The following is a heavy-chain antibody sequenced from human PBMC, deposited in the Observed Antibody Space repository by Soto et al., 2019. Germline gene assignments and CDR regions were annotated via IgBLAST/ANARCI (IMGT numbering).Heavy chain of an antibody. J-gene: IGHJ4*02. CDR2: INPNSGGT. Sequence: QVQLVQSGAEVKKPGASVKVSCKASGYTFTGYYMHWVRQAPGQGLEWMGWINPNSGGTNYAHKLQGRVTMTRDTSISTAYMELSRLRSDDTAVYYCARGSGIAVAFDYWGQGTLVTVSS. V-gene: IGHV1-2*07. D-gene: IGHD6-19*01. CDR3: ARGSGIAVAFDY. CDR1: GYTFTGYY.